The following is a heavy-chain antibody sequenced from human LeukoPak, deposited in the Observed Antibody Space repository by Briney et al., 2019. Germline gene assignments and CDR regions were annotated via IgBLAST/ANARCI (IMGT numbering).Heavy chain of an antibody. CDR3: ARRALITMGREVIVSRPFDY. V-gene: IGHV3-7*01. Sequence: GGSLRLSCAASGFTFSRYWMTWVRQAPGKGLEWVANIKEDGSKKYYVDSVKGRSTISKDNAKNSLYLQMNSLRAEDTAVYYCARRALITMGREVIVSRPFDYWGQGTLVTVSS. D-gene: IGHD3-10*01. CDR1: GFTFSRYW. J-gene: IGHJ4*02. CDR2: IKEDGSKK.